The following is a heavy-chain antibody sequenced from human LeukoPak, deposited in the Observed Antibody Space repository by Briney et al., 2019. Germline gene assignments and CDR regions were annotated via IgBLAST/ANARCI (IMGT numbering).Heavy chain of an antibody. CDR3: ANDKFVGDCSGGSCYSYFDY. Sequence: KTGRCLRPSCSASGFTFDDYAMHWGRQAPGKGLEWVSGISWDSGSIGYADSVKGRFTISRDNAKNSLYLQMNSLRAEDMALYYCANDKFVGDCSGGSCYSYFDYWGQGTLVTVSS. D-gene: IGHD2-15*01. J-gene: IGHJ4*02. CDR1: GFTFDDYA. CDR2: ISWDSGSI. V-gene: IGHV3-9*03.